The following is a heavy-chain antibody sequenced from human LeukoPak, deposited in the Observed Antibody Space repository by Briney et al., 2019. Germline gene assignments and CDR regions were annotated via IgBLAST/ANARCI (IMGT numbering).Heavy chain of an antibody. CDR2: IHLSGST. CDR3: ARATQDTTLRSMDG. V-gene: IGHV4-31*03. D-gene: IGHD1-26*01. J-gene: IGHJ6*02. CDR1: GGSINSGGYF. Sequence: PSQTLSLTCTVSGGSINSGGYFWSWIRQHPRKGLEWIAYIHLSGSTYYNPSLKSRLTISIDTSKNQFFLQLSSVTAADTAVYYCARATQDTTLRSMDGWGQGTTVTVS.